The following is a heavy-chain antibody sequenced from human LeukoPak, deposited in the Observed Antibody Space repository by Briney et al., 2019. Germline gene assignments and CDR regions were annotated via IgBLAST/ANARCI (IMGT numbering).Heavy chain of an antibody. Sequence: PSETLSLTCTVSGGSISSDYWSWIRQPPGKGLEWIGYIYYTGSTNYNPSLKSRVTISVDTSKNQFSLKLSSVTAADTAVYYCARGNSGSYYGFDYWGQGTLVTVSS. J-gene: IGHJ4*02. CDR1: GGSISSDY. D-gene: IGHD1-26*01. V-gene: IGHV4-59*01. CDR2: IYYTGST. CDR3: ARGNSGSYYGFDY.